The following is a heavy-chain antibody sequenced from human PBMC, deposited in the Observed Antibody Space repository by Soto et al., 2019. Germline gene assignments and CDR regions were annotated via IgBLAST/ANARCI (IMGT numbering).Heavy chain of an antibody. J-gene: IGHJ6*03. CDR1: GFTFSTYA. CDR3: AGRYCTNGVCYTNYYHYIDV. D-gene: IGHD2-8*01. CDR2: ITTSGGNT. Sequence: EVQLLESGGGLVQPGGSLRLSCAASGFTFSTYAMSWVRQAPGKGLEWVSTITTSGGNTYYADSVQGRFTISRDNSKNPLYRQMNSLRAEDTAVYYCAGRYCTNGVCYTNYYHYIDVWGKGTTVTVSS. V-gene: IGHV3-23*01.